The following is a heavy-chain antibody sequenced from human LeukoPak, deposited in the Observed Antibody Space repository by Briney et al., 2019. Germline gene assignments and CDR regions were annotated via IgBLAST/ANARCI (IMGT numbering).Heavy chain of an antibody. V-gene: IGHV1-2*02. CDR2: INPNSGGT. J-gene: IGHJ4*02. Sequence: ASVKVSFKASGYTFTGYYMHWVRQAPGQGLEWMGWINPNSGGTNYAQKFQGRVTMTRDTSISTAYMELSRLRSDDTAVYYCAREYYDSSGLDYWGQGTLVTVSS. D-gene: IGHD3-22*01. CDR1: GYTFTGYY. CDR3: AREYYDSSGLDY.